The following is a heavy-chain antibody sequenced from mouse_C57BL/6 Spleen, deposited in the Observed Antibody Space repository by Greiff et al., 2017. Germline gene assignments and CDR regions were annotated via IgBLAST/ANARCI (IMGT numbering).Heavy chain of an antibody. D-gene: IGHD1-1*01. CDR1: GYTFTSYW. V-gene: IGHV1-55*01. Sequence: QVQLQQPGAELVKPGASVKMSCKASGYTFTSYWITWVKQRPGQGLEWIGDIDPASGSTNYNEKFKSKATLTVDTSSGTAYVQLSILTSEDSAVYYYAVCYYGSGYDAMDYWGQGTSVTVSS. J-gene: IGHJ4*01. CDR3: AVCYYGSGYDAMDY. CDR2: IDPASGST.